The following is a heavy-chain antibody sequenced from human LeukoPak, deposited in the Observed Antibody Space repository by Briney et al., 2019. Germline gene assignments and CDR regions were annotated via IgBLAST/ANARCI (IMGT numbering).Heavy chain of an antibody. CDR2: ISSSGSTI. J-gene: IGHJ6*02. CDR3: ARRRYCSSTSCYTSVQSYYYYGMDV. V-gene: IGHV3-11*01. D-gene: IGHD2-2*02. Sequence: PGGSLRLSCAASGFTFSDYYMSWIRQAPGKGLEWVSYISSSGSTIYYADSVKGRFTISRDNAKNSLYLQMNSLGAEDTAVYYCARRRYCSSTSCYTSVQSYYYYGMDVWGQGTTVTVSS. CDR1: GFTFSDYY.